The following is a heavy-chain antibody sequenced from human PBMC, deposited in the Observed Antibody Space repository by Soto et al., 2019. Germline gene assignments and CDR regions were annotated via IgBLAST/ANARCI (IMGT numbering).Heavy chain of an antibody. CDR2: IIPIFGTA. CDR1: GGTFSSYA. J-gene: IGHJ4*02. D-gene: IGHD5-12*01. Sequence: QVQLVQSGAEVKKPGSSVKVSCKASGGTFSSYAISWVRQAPGQGLEWMGGIIPIFGTANYAQKFQGRVTITADESTTTAYMELSSLRSEDTAVYYCARDGRDGYNRGFFDYWGQGTLVTVSS. CDR3: ARDGRDGYNRGFFDY. V-gene: IGHV1-69*01.